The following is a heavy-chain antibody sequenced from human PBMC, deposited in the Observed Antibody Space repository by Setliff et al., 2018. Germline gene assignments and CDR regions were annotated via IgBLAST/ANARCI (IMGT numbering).Heavy chain of an antibody. J-gene: IGHJ5*02. Sequence: GESLKISCKGSGYSFTSYWIGWVRQMPGKGLEWMGILYPGDSDTRYSPSFQGQVTISADKSISTAYLQWSSLKASDTAMYYCARRPYSSSFLSPFVGNWFDPWGQGTLVTVSS. CDR2: LYPGDSDT. CDR3: ARRPYSSSFLSPFVGNWFDP. CDR1: GYSFTSYW. D-gene: IGHD6-13*01. V-gene: IGHV5-51*01.